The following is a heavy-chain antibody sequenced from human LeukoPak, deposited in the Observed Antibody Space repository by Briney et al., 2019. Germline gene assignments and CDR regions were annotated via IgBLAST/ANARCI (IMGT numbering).Heavy chain of an antibody. CDR3: ARGVVPAASRKYYYYYYYMDV. D-gene: IGHD2-2*01. J-gene: IGHJ6*03. CDR1: GGSISSYY. CDR2: IYTSGST. V-gene: IGHV4-4*07. Sequence: SETLSLTCTVSGGSISSYYWSWIRQPAGKGPEWIGRIYTSGSTNYNPSLKSRVTMSVDTSKNQFSLKLSSVTAADTAVYYCARGVVPAASRKYYYYYYYMDVWGKGTTVTVSS.